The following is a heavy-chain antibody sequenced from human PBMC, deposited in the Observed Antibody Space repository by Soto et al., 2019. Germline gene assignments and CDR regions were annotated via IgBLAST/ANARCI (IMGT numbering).Heavy chain of an antibody. V-gene: IGHV3-30-3*01. D-gene: IGHD1-1*01. CDR1: GFTFSSYA. CDR3: AREVANDWNYFDY. CDR2: ISYDGSNK. Sequence: QVQLVESGGGVVQPGRSLRLSCAASGFTFSSYAMHWVRQAPGKGLEWVAVISYDGSNKYYADSVKGRFTISRDNSKNTLYLQMNSLRAEDTAVYYCAREVANDWNYFDYWGQGTLDTVS. J-gene: IGHJ4*02.